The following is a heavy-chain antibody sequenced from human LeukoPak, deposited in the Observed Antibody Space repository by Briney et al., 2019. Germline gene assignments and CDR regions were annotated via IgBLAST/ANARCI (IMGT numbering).Heavy chain of an antibody. Sequence: GASVKVSCKASGYTFISYGISWVRQAPGQGLEGMGWINTYNGYTNYAQKFQGRVTMTTDKSTRTAYMELRSLRSDDTAVYYCGRELNKSFRGVTPEGSDYWGQGTLVTVSS. CDR3: GRELNKSFRGVTPEGSDY. CDR2: INTYNGYT. J-gene: IGHJ4*02. D-gene: IGHD4-23*01. CDR1: GYTFISYG. V-gene: IGHV1-18*01.